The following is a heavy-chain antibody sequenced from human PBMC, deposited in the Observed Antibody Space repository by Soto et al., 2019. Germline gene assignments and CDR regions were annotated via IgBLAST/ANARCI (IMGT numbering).Heavy chain of an antibody. J-gene: IGHJ1*01. CDR1: GFTFSSYW. Sequence: GGSLRLSCAASGFTFSSYWMSWVRQAPGKGLEWVANIKQDGSEKYYVDSVKGRFTISRDNAKNSLYLQMNSLRAEDTAVYYCAREKSIAVAGTEGYFQHWGQGTLVTVSS. V-gene: IGHV3-7*01. D-gene: IGHD6-19*01. CDR3: AREKSIAVAGTEGYFQH. CDR2: IKQDGSEK.